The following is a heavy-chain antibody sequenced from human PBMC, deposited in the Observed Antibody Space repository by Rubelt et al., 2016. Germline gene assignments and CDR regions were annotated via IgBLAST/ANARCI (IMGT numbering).Heavy chain of an antibody. CDR3: ARRGNWGFFDF. Sequence: QVHLQESGPGLVKPSETLSLTCTVSGDSISSHHWSWLRQPPGKGLEWIGYIYSSGSTNYNPSLKSRVTMSVATSKDQFSLKLSSVTAADTAVYYCARRGNWGFFDFWGQGILVTVSS. V-gene: IGHV4-59*11. J-gene: IGHJ4*02. CDR1: GDSISSHH. CDR2: IYSSGST. D-gene: IGHD7-27*01.